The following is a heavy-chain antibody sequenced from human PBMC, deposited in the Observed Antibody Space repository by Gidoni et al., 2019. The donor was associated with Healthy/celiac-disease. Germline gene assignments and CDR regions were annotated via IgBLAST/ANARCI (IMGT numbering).Heavy chain of an antibody. V-gene: IGHV3-30-3*01. CDR3: ARPSGYGNYYYYMDV. J-gene: IGHJ6*03. D-gene: IGHD5-12*01. CDR1: GFTFSSYA. CDR2: ISYDGSNK. Sequence: QVQLVESGGGVVQPGRSLRPSCAASGFTFSSYAMHWVRQAPGKGLEWVAVISYDGSNKYYADSVKGRFTISRDNSKNTLYLQMNSLRAEDTAVYYCARPSGYGNYYYYMDVWGKGTTVTVSS.